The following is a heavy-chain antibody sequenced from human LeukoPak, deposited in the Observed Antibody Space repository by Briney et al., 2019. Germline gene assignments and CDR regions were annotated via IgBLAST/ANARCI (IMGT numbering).Heavy chain of an antibody. CDR3: ARRGSSSGTFDY. J-gene: IGHJ4*02. V-gene: IGHV4-59*01. D-gene: IGHD6-6*01. CDR1: GGSISSYY. CDR2: IYYSGST. Sequence: SETLSLTCTVSGGSISSYYWSWIRQPPGKGLEWIGYIYYSGSTNYNPSLKSRVTISVDTSKNQFSLKLSSVTAADTAVYYCARRGSSSGTFDYWGQGTLVTVSS.